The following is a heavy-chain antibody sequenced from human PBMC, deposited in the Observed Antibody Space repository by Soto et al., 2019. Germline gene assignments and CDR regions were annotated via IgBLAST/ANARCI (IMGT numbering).Heavy chain of an antibody. Sequence: LQSGGGVVQPGESLRLSCAASGFSLRDHALSWVRQAAGGGLEWVSGISGSEDRTNYADFVRGRFIISKDRAKNTLYLDMSGLRVDDTAVYFCGRTYTGGWGLGTLVTVSS. CDR3: GRTYTGG. D-gene: IGHD3-10*01. CDR2: ISGSEDRT. CDR1: GFSLRDHA. J-gene: IGHJ4*02. V-gene: IGHV3-23*01.